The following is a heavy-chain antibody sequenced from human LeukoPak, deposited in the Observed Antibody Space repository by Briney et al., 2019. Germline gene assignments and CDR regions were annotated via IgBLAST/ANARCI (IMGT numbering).Heavy chain of an antibody. J-gene: IGHJ5*02. CDR2: IYYSGST. D-gene: IGHD2-15*01. Sequence: PQTLSLTCTVSGGSISSGGYYWSWIRQHPGKGLEWIGYIYYSGSTYYNPSLKSRVTISVDTSKNQFSLKLSSVTAADTAVYYCARVLYSQIWFDPWGQGTLVTVSS. CDR3: ARVLYSQIWFDP. V-gene: IGHV4-31*03. CDR1: GGSISSGGYY.